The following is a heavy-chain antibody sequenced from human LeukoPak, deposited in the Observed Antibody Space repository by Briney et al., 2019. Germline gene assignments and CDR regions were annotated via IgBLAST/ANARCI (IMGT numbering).Heavy chain of an antibody. J-gene: IGHJ1*01. V-gene: IGHV1-69*04. Sequence: ASVKVSCKASGGTFSSYAISWVRQAPGQGLEWMGRIIPILGIANYAQKFQGRVTITADKSTSTAYMELSSLRSEDPAVYYCARDDCSGGSCYSYEYFQHWGQGTLVTVSS. D-gene: IGHD2-15*01. CDR2: IIPILGIA. CDR1: GGTFSSYA. CDR3: ARDDCSGGSCYSYEYFQH.